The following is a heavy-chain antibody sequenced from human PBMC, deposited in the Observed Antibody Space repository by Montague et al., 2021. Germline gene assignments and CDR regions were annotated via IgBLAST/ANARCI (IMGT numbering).Heavy chain of an antibody. Sequence: SETLSLTCAVSGGSFSSYYWNWIRQPPGKGLEWIGEISHSGDTEYNLSLKSRISLSVDTSKNQFSLNLTSLTVADTAVYYCERGSGRVLDYVRETRRYAGFDNWGQGTLVTVSS. J-gene: IGHJ4*02. CDR3: ERGSGRVLDYVRETRRYAGFDN. D-gene: IGHD3-16*02. CDR1: GGSFSSYY. CDR2: ISHSGDT. V-gene: IGHV4-34*01.